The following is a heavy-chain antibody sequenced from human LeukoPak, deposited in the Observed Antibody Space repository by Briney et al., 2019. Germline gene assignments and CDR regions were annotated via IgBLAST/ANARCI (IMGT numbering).Heavy chain of an antibody. D-gene: IGHD2-2*01. Sequence: GRSLRLSCAASGFTFSSYGMHWVRQAPGKGLEWVAVISYDGSNKYYADSVKGRFTISRDNSKNTLYLQMNSLRAEDTAVYYCAKSQYQLPTSYYYYMDVWGKGTTVTVSS. CDR3: AKSQYQLPTSYYYYMDV. J-gene: IGHJ6*03. V-gene: IGHV3-30*18. CDR2: ISYDGSNK. CDR1: GFTFSSYG.